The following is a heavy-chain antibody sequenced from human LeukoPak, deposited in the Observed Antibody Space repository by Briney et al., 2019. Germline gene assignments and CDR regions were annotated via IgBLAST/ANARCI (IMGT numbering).Heavy chain of an antibody. Sequence: SEILSLTCAVSDFSISSGHYWGWIRQPPGKGLEWIGTIYHSGSTYYTPSLQSRVTISVDMSKNQFSLRLSRVTVADTAVYFCARSTFSHASTGGYDYWGQGILVTVSS. CDR3: ARSTFSHASTGGYDY. V-gene: IGHV4-38-2*01. J-gene: IGHJ4*02. CDR1: DFSISSGHY. D-gene: IGHD3-22*01. CDR2: IYHSGST.